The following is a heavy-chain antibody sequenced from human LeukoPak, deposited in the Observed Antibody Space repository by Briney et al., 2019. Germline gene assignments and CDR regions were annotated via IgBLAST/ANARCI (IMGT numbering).Heavy chain of an antibody. D-gene: IGHD3-3*01. CDR3: ARGPPIFGVARYYYYYRDV. CDR2: INHSGST. CDR1: GGSFSGYY. Sequence: SETLSLTCAVYGGSFSGYYWSWIRQPPGKGLEWIGEINHSGSTNYNPSLKSRVTISVDTSKNQFSLKLSSVTAADTAVYYCARGPPIFGVARYYYYYRDVGGKGPGVTVP. J-gene: IGHJ6*03. V-gene: IGHV4-34*01.